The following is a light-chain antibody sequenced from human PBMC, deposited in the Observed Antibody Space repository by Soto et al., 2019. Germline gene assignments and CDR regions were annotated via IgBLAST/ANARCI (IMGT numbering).Light chain of an antibody. Sequence: EIVLTQSPGTLSLSPGERATLSCRASQSLSSSSLAWYQQKPGQAPRLLIYDASSRATGIPDRFSGSGSGTDFTLTISRLEAEDFAVYHCQQYDTSPTFGQGTKVDIK. CDR3: QQYDTSPT. CDR1: QSLSSSS. CDR2: DAS. J-gene: IGKJ1*01. V-gene: IGKV3-20*01.